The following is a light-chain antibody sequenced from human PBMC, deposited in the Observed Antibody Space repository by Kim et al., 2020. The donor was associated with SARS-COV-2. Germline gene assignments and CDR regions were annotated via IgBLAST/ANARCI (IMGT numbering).Light chain of an antibody. Sequence: QLVLTQSPSASASLGASVQLTCTLPSGHSSYAIAWHQQQPEKGPRYLMKIYSDGSHTRGDGISDRFSGSSSGSERYLTISSLQAEDEADYFCQTWDTGIVIFGGGTQLTVL. CDR3: QTWDTGIVI. CDR2: IYSDGSH. CDR1: SGHSSYA. J-gene: IGLJ2*01. V-gene: IGLV4-69*01.